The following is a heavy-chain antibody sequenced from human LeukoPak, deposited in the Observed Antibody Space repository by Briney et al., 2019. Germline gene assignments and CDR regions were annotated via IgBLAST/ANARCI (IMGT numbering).Heavy chain of an antibody. CDR2: ISYDGSNK. D-gene: IGHD2-2*01. Sequence: GGSLRLSCAASGFTFSSYAMHWVRQAPGKGLEWVAVISYDGSNKYYADSVKGRFTISRDNSKNTLYLQMNSLGAEDTAVYYCAREVVCSSTSCYLGEVDYWGQGTLVTVSS. V-gene: IGHV3-30-3*01. J-gene: IGHJ4*02. CDR3: AREVVCSSTSCYLGEVDY. CDR1: GFTFSSYA.